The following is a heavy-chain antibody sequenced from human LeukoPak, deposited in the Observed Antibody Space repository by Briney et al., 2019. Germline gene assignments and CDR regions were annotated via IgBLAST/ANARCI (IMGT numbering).Heavy chain of an antibody. V-gene: IGHV4-59*08. Sequence: SETLSLTRTVSGGSITSYYWTWIRQPPGKGLEWIGYIYYSGSPNYNPSLKSRVTISVDTSKNQFSLKLSSVTAADTAVYYCARGTHGNYGSGAFDIWGQGTMVTVSS. CDR2: IYYSGSP. J-gene: IGHJ3*02. D-gene: IGHD2-15*01. CDR1: GGSITSYY. CDR3: ARGTHGNYGSGAFDI.